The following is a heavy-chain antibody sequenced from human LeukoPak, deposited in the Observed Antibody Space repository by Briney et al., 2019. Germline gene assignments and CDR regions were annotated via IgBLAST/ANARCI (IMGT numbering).Heavy chain of an antibody. J-gene: IGHJ4*02. D-gene: IGHD3-10*01. CDR3: ARARSMVRGPPDY. Sequence: ASVKVSCKASGYTFTSYDINRVRQATGQGLEWMGWMNPNSGNTGYAQKFQGRVTMTRNTSISTAYMELSSLRSEDTAVYYCARARSMVRGPPDYWGQGTLVTVSS. CDR1: GYTFTSYD. V-gene: IGHV1-8*01. CDR2: MNPNSGNT.